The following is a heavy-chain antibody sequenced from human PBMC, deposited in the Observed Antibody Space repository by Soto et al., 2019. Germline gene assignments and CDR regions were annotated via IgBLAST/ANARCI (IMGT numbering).Heavy chain of an antibody. J-gene: IGHJ5*02. CDR2: ISPYNGNT. D-gene: IGHD3-22*01. CDR1: GYTFVSYG. Sequence: QIQLVQSAAEVKKPGASVKVSCKTSGYTFVSYGISWVRQAPGQGLEWMGWISPYNGNTNFAQRFRGRVNLTIDTSPDLVYMPLASLKSDNTAVHYCARDQNFFDSSGDYEPWGQGTLITVSP. CDR3: ARDQNFFDSSGDYEP. V-gene: IGHV1-18*04.